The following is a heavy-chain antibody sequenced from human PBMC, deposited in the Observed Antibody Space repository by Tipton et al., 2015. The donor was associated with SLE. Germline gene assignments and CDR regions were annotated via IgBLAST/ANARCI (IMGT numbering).Heavy chain of an antibody. Sequence: QSGAEVKKPGASVKVSCKASGYTFTGYYMHWVRQAPGQGLEWMGRINPNSGGTNYAQKFQGRVTMTRDTSISTAYMELSRLRSDDTAVYYCARASITIFGVVNESAFDIWGQGTMVTVSS. CDR2: INPNSGGT. CDR3: ARASITIFGVVNESAFDI. J-gene: IGHJ3*02. V-gene: IGHV1-2*06. D-gene: IGHD3-3*01. CDR1: GYTFTGYY.